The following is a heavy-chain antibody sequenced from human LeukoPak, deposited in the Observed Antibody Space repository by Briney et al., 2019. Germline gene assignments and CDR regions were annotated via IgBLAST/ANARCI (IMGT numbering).Heavy chain of an antibody. V-gene: IGHV5-51*01. CDR3: ARHTSYNSGRRYYFDY. D-gene: IGHD6-19*01. CDR1: GYSFTSYW. CDR2: IYPGDSDT. Sequence: GESLKISCKGSGYSFTSYWIGWVRQMPGKGLEWMGIIYPGDSDTRYSPSFQGQVTISADKSISTAYLQWSSLKASDTAMYYCARHTSYNSGRRYYFDYWGQGTLVTVSS. J-gene: IGHJ4*02.